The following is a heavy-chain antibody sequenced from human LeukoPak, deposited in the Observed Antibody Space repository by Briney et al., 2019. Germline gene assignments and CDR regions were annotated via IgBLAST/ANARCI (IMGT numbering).Heavy chain of an antibody. CDR1: GFTFSSYS. Sequence: AGGSLRLSCAASGFTFSSYSMNWVRQAPGKGLEWVSSISSSSSYIYYADSVKGRFTTSRDNAKNSLYLQMNSLRAEDTAVYYCARGIVGAAGYWGQGTLVTVSS. J-gene: IGHJ4*02. D-gene: IGHD1-26*01. V-gene: IGHV3-21*01. CDR2: ISSSSSYI. CDR3: ARGIVGAAGY.